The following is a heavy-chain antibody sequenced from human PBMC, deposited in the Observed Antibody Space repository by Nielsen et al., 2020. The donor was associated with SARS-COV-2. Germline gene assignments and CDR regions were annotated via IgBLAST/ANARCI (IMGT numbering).Heavy chain of an antibody. D-gene: IGHD4-23*01. V-gene: IGHV1-69*13. CDR2: IIPIFGTA. J-gene: IGHJ4*02. CDR1: GGTFSSYA. CDR3: AREEGYGGNTFDY. Sequence: ASVKVSCKASGGTFSSYAISWVRQAPGQGLEWMGEIIPIFGTANYAQKFQGRVTITADESTSTAYMELSSLRSEDTAVYYCAREEGYGGNTFDYWGQGTLVTVSS.